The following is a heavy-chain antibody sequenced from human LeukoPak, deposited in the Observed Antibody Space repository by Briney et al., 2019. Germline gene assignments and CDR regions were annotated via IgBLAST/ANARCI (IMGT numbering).Heavy chain of an antibody. CDR2: IYYTGST. J-gene: IGHJ5*02. V-gene: IGHV4-59*08. Sequence: SETLSLTCTVSGGTISSYYWGWIRQPPGKGLEWIGNIYYTGSTYYNPSLKSRVTISVDTSKNQLSLKLSSVTAADTAVYYCARSKAHLSTSWYGTWFDPWGQGTLFTVSS. CDR3: ARSKAHLSTSWYGTWFDP. D-gene: IGHD2-2*01. CDR1: GGTISSYY.